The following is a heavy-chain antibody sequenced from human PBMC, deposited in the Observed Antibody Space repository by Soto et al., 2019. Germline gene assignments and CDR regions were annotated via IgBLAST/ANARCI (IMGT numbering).Heavy chain of an antibody. V-gene: IGHV1-2*04. D-gene: IGHD6-6*01. CDR2: INPNSGGT. J-gene: IGHJ6*02. Sequence: QVQLVQSGAEVKKPGASVKVSCKASGYTFTGYYIHWVRQAPGHGLEWMGWINPNSGGTNYEQKFQGWGTMTRDTSISTAYMELSRLRSDDTAVFYCARDRFAIAVRRVGYNYGMDVWGQGTTVTVSS. CDR3: ARDRFAIAVRRVGYNYGMDV. CDR1: GYTFTGYY.